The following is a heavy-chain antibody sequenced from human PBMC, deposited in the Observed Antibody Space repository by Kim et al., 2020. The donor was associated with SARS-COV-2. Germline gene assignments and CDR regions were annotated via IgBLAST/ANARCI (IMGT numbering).Heavy chain of an antibody. J-gene: IGHJ4*02. D-gene: IGHD6-6*01. CDR3: ARPARRGEIAARPFDY. Sequence: KFQGRVTITADEATSTAYMELSSLRSEDTAVYYCARPARRGEIAARPFDYWGQGTLVTVSS. V-gene: IGHV1-69*01.